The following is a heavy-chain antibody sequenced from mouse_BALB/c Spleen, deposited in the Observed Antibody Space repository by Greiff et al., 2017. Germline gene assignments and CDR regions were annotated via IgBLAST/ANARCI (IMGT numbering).Heavy chain of an antibody. D-gene: IGHD1-1*01. V-gene: IGHV1-63*02. J-gene: IGHJ3*01. Sequence: QVQLQQSGAELVRPGTSVKISCKASGYTFTNYWLGWVKQRPGHGLEWIGDIYPGGGYTNYNEKFKGKATLTADTSSSTAYMQLSSLTSEDSAVYFCAYYYGSSFAWFAYWGQGTLVTVSA. CDR2: IYPGGGYT. CDR1: GYTFTNYW. CDR3: AYYYGSSFAWFAY.